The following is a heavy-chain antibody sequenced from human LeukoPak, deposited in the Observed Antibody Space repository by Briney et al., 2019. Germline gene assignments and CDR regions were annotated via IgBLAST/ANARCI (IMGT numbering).Heavy chain of an antibody. CDR2: IGVSGDT. V-gene: IGHV3-23*01. D-gene: IGHD4-23*01. J-gene: IGHJ4*02. CDR1: GFTFSSYG. CDR3: TKDYGGDPFDY. Sequence: GGSLRLSCAASGFTFSSYGMSWVRQAPGKGLEWVSVIGVSGDTSYADSVKGRFTISRDNSKNTLYLQVNSLRAEDTAVYYCTKDYGGDPFDYWGQGTLVTVSS.